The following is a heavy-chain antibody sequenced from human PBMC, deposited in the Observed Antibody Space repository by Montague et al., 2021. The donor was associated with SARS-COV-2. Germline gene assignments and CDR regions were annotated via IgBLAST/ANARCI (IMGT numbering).Heavy chain of an antibody. V-gene: IGHV3-30-3*01. CDR2: NNK. D-gene: IGHD1-26*01. J-gene: IGHJ6*02. Sequence: NNKYHAVFVKGGFTNSRDNSKNTLYLQMNSLRAEDTAVYYCARVTVVGYYGMDVWGQGTTVTVAS. CDR3: ARVTVVGYYGMDV.